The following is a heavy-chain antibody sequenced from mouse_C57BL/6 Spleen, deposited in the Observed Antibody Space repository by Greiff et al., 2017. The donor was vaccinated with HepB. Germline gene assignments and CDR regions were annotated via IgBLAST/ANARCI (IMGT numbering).Heavy chain of an antibody. CDR3: ARTDNSNYQFAY. CDR2: IYPRSGNT. D-gene: IGHD2-5*01. V-gene: IGHV1-81*01. Sequence: QVQLQQSGAELARPGASVKLSCKASGYTFTSYGISWVKQRTGQGLEWIGEIYPRSGNTYYNEKFKGKATLTADKSSSTAYMELRSLTSEDSAVYFCARTDNSNYQFAYWGQGTLVTVSA. J-gene: IGHJ3*01. CDR1: GYTFTSYG.